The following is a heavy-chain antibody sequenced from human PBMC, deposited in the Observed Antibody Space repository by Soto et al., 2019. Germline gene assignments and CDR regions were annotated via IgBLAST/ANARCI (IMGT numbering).Heavy chain of an antibody. J-gene: IGHJ6*04. CDR3: ARETSKHVSSHYGMEV. Sequence: TETLSPTCAIYGGSFSGFYWSWIRHPAGKGLEWMGEINESGTTKYNPPLKSRVTISADTSKTHFSLRLTYVSAADTAVYYGARETSKHVSSHYGMEVWGKGTTVT. CDR1: GGSFSGFY. CDR2: INESGTT. V-gene: IGHV4-34*01.